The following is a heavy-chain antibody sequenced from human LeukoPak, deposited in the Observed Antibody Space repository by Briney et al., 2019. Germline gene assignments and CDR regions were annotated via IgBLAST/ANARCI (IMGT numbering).Heavy chain of an antibody. V-gene: IGHV1-18*01. D-gene: IGHD3-3*01. CDR1: GYTFTSYG. CDR3: ASPNSYYDFWSGYSPGAKEDAFDI. CDR2: ISAYNGNT. Sequence: ASVKVSCKASGYTFTSYGISWVRQAPGQGLEWMGWISAYNGNTNYAQKFQGRVTITTDESTSTAYMELSSLRSEDTAVYYCASPNSYYDFWSGYSPGAKEDAFDIWGQGTMVTVSS. J-gene: IGHJ3*02.